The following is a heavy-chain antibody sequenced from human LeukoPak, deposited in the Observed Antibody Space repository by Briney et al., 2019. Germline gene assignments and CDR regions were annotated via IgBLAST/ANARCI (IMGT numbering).Heavy chain of an antibody. CDR1: GGSISNYY. Sequence: PSETLSLTCTVSGGSISNYYWSWIRQPPGKGLEWIGYIYYSGTTNYNPSLKSRVTISVDTSKNQFSLKLNTVTAADTAVYYCARGVYIAAAQYGYWGQGTLVTVSS. D-gene: IGHD6-13*01. J-gene: IGHJ4*02. CDR3: ARGVYIAAAQYGY. CDR2: IYYSGTT. V-gene: IGHV4-59*01.